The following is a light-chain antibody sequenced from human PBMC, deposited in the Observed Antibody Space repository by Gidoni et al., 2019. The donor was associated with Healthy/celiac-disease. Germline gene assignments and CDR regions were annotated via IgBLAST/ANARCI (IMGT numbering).Light chain of an antibody. CDR1: SSDVGGYNY. CDR2: DVS. Sequence: QSVLTQPASVSGSPGQSITISCTGTSSDVGGYNYVSWYQQHTGKAPKLMIYDVSNRPSGVSNRFSGSKSGNTAALTISGLQDEDEADYYCSSYTSSSTWVFGGGTKLTVL. CDR3: SSYTSSSTWV. J-gene: IGLJ3*02. V-gene: IGLV2-14*01.